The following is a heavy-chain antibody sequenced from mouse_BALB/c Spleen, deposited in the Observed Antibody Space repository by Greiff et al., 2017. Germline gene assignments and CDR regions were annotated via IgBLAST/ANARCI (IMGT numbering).Heavy chain of an antibody. V-gene: IGHV5-6-3*01. CDR2: INSNGGST. CDR1: GFTFSSYG. CDR3: ARVRDYGPFDY. J-gene: IGHJ2*01. Sequence: EVQGVESGGGLVQPGGSLKLSCAASGFTFSSYGMSWVRQTPDKRLELVATINSNGGSTYYPDSVKGRFTISRDNAKNTLYLQMSSLKTEDTAMYYCARVRDYGPFDYWGQGTTLTVSS. D-gene: IGHD1-2*01.